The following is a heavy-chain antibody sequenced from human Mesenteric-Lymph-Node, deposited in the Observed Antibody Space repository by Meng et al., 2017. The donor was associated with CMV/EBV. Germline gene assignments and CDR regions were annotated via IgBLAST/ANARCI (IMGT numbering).Heavy chain of an antibody. CDR2: INAGNGNT. J-gene: IGHJ4*02. CDR3: ARGFTVTIWEAVDY. Sequence: SGYTFSSSAMHWLRQAPGQRLEWMGWINAGNGNTKYSQEFQGRVTLSRDTSASTVYMELSSLTSKDTAVYYCARGFTVTIWEAVDYCGQGSLVTVSS. D-gene: IGHD1-26*01. V-gene: IGHV1-3*01. CDR1: GYTFSSSA.